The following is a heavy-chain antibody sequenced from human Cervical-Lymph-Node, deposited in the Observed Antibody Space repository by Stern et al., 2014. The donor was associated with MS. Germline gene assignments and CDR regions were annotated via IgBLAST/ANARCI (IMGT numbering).Heavy chain of an antibody. Sequence: VQLVESGGGVVQPGRSLRLSCAAAGFTFSSYGMHWVRQAPGKGLGWGSVIWYDGSNKYYADSVKGRFTISRDNSKNTLYLQMNSLRAEDTAVYYCARVAYDFWSGYAFDYWGQGTLVTVSS. CDR1: GFTFSSYG. J-gene: IGHJ4*02. V-gene: IGHV3-33*01. CDR3: ARVAYDFWSGYAFDY. D-gene: IGHD3-3*01. CDR2: IWYDGSNK.